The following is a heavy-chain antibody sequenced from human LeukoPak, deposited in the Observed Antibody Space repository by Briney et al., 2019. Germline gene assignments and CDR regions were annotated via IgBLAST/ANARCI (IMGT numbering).Heavy chain of an antibody. J-gene: IGHJ4*02. Sequence: GGSLRLSCAASGFTFSDYYMSWIRQAPGKGLECVSYISSSGNTIYYADSVKGRFTISRDNAKNSLYLQMNSLSAEDTSVYSCARRQSGSGKSFDYWGQGTLVTVSS. D-gene: IGHD3-10*01. V-gene: IGHV3-11*04. CDR2: ISSSGNTI. CDR1: GFTFSDYY. CDR3: ARRQSGSGKSFDY.